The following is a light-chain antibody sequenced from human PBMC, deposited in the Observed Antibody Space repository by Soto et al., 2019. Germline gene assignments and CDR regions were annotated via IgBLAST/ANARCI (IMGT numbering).Light chain of an antibody. CDR1: SSDVGGYNY. J-gene: IGLJ1*01. V-gene: IGLV2-14*01. Sequence: QSALAQPASVSGSPGQSITISCTGTSSDVGGYNYVSWYQQHPGKAPKLMIYDVSNRPSGVSNRFSGSKSGNTASLTISGLQAEDEADYYGSSYRSSSTLDVFGTGTKVTVL. CDR3: SSYRSSSTLDV. CDR2: DVS.